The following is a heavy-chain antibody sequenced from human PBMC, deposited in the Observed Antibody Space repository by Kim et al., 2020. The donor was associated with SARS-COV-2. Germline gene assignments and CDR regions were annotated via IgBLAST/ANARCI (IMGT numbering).Heavy chain of an antibody. V-gene: IGHV3-74*01. CDR2: INSDGSST. CDR1: GFTFSSYW. D-gene: IGHD3-22*01. J-gene: IGHJ4*02. Sequence: GGSLRLSCAASGFTFSSYWMHWVRQAPGKGLVWVSRINSDGSSTSYADSVKGRFTISRDNAKNTLYLQMNSLRAEDTAVYYCARAYYYDSSPNWYFDYWGQGTLVTVSS. CDR3: ARAYYYDSSPNWYFDY.